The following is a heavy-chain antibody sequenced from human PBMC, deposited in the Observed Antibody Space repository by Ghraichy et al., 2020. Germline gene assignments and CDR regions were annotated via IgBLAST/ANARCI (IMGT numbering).Heavy chain of an antibody. CDR1: GGSISSSSYY. Sequence: SQTLSLTCTVSGGSISSSSYYWGWIRQPPGKGLEWIGSIYYSGSTYYNPSLKSRVTISVDTSKNQFSLKLSYVTAADTAVYYCARLFVVLDNPYYYDSSGYYFDYWGQGTLVTVSS. D-gene: IGHD3-22*01. CDR3: ARLFVVLDNPYYYDSSGYYFDY. J-gene: IGHJ4*02. CDR2: IYYSGST. V-gene: IGHV4-39*01.